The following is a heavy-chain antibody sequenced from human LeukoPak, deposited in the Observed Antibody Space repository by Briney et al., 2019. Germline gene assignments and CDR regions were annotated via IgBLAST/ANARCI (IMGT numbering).Heavy chain of an antibody. V-gene: IGHV4-4*02. Sequence: SETLSLTCAVSGGSISSSNWWSWVRQPPGKGLEWIGEINHSGSTNYNPSLKSRVTISVDTSKNQFSLKLSSVTAADTAVYYCARGSKVAVTMVRGVIGNWFDPGGRGTLVPVSS. D-gene: IGHD3-10*01. CDR1: GGSISSSNW. J-gene: IGHJ5*02. CDR2: INHSGST. CDR3: ARGSKVAVTMVRGVIGNWFDP.